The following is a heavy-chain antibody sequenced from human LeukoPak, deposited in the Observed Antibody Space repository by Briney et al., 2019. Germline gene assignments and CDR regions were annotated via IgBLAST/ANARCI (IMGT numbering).Heavy chain of an antibody. J-gene: IGHJ4*02. CDR1: GGSISSGGYS. V-gene: IGHV4-30-2*03. CDR3: ARHFIVRYYDSSGYFNY. Sequence: TQTLSLTCAVSGGSISSGGYSWSWIRQPPGKGLEWIGYIYHSGSTYYNPSLKSRVTISVDTSKNQFSLKLSSVTAADTAVYYCARHFIVRYYDSSGYFNYWGQGTLVTVSS. D-gene: IGHD3-22*01. CDR2: IYHSGST.